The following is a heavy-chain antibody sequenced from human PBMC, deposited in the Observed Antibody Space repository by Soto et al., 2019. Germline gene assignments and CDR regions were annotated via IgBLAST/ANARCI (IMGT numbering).Heavy chain of an antibody. CDR3: ARGGSSSLDY. CDR2: IIPNSGGT. D-gene: IGHD6-6*01. CDR1: GYTFTGYY. Sequence: QVQLVQSGAEVKKPGASVKVSCKASGYTFTGYYMHWVRQAPGQGPEWMGWIIPNSGGTTYAQKCQGRVTVTRDTSISTAYMELSSLRSDDTAVYYCARGGSSSLDYWGQGTLVTVSS. V-gene: IGHV1-2*02. J-gene: IGHJ4*02.